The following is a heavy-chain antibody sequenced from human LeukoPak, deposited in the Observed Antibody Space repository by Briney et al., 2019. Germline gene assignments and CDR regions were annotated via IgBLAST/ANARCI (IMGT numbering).Heavy chain of an antibody. CDR1: GGTFSSYA. Sequence: SVKVSCKASGGTFSSYAISWVRQAPGQGLEWMGGIIPIFGTANYAQKFQGRVTITTDESTSTAYMELSSLRSEDTAVYYCARVGRRDGYSLALYYFDYWGQGTLVTVSS. CDR3: ARVGRRDGYSLALYYFDY. D-gene: IGHD5-24*01. J-gene: IGHJ4*02. CDR2: IIPIFGTA. V-gene: IGHV1-69*05.